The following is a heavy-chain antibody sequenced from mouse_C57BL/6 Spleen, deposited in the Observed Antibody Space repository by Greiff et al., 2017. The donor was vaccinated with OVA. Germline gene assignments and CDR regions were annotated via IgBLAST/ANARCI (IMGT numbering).Heavy chain of an antibody. J-gene: IGHJ1*03. V-gene: IGHV1-61*01. D-gene: IGHD2-5*01. CDR1: GYTFTSYW. CDR2: IYPSDSET. Sequence: QVQLQQSGAELVRPGSSVKLSCKASGYTFTSYWMDWVKQRPGQGLEWIGNIYPSDSETHYNQKFKDKATLTVDKSSSTAYMQLSSLTSEDSAVYYCARKDYSNSYWYFDVWGTGTTVTVSS. CDR3: ARKDYSNSYWYFDV.